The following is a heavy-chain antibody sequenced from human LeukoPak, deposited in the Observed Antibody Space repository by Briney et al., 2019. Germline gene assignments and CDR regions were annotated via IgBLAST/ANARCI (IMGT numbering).Heavy chain of an antibody. D-gene: IGHD5-18*01. CDR3: TKASGYSSGAVDY. Sequence: GRSLRLSCAASGFTFDDYGMHWVRQAPGKGLEWVSGISWNSGSIGYADSVKGRFTISRDNAKSTLYLQMNRLRADDMALYYCTKASGYSSGAVDYWGQGTLVTVSS. J-gene: IGHJ4*02. V-gene: IGHV3-9*03. CDR2: ISWNSGSI. CDR1: GFTFDDYG.